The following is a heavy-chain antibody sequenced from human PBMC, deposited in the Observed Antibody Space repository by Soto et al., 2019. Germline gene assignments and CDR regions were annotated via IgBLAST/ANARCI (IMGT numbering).Heavy chain of an antibody. Sequence: QVQLVQSGAEVKKPGSSVKVSCKASGGTFSSSAISWVRQAPGQGLEWMGGITPIFGTANYAQKFQGRVTITADESTSTASMELSSLRSEDTAVYYCASLLRGYSGTGDYWGQGTLVTVSS. D-gene: IGHD5-12*01. CDR3: ASLLRGYSGTGDY. CDR1: GGTFSSSA. CDR2: ITPIFGTA. V-gene: IGHV1-69*12. J-gene: IGHJ4*02.